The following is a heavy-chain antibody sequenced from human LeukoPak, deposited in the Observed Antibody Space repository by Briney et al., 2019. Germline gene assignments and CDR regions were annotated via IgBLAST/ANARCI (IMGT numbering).Heavy chain of an antibody. J-gene: IGHJ5*02. CDR3: ARDPYDYSNYGPTNWFDP. V-gene: IGHV3-9*01. D-gene: IGHD4-11*01. CDR2: ISWNSGSI. Sequence: PGGSLRLSCAASGFTFDDYAMHWVRQAPGKGLEWVSGISWNSGSIGYADSVKGRFTISRDNAKNSLYLQMNSLRAEDTAVYYCARDPYDYSNYGPTNWFDPWGQGTLVTVSS. CDR1: GFTFDDYA.